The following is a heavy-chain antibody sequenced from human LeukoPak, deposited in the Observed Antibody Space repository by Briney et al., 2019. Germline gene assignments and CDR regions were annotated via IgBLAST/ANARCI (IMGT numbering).Heavy chain of an antibody. CDR3: AKAKQWLATKDACFDY. CDR1: GFTFDDYA. J-gene: IGHJ4*02. Sequence: PGRSLRLSRAASGFTFDDYAMHWVRQAPGKGLEWVSGISWNSGSIGYADSVKGRFTISRDNAKNSLYLQMNSLRAEDTALYYCAKAKQWLATKDACFDYWGQGTLVTVSS. V-gene: IGHV3-9*01. D-gene: IGHD6-19*01. CDR2: ISWNSGSI.